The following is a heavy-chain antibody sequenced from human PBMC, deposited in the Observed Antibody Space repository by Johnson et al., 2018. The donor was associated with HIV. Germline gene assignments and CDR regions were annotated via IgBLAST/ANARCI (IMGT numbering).Heavy chain of an antibody. Sequence: QVQLVESGGGLVQPGGSLRLSCAASGFTFSSYAMHWVRQAPGKGLEWVAGISYDGSNKYYADSVKGRFTISRDNSKNTLYLQMNSLTAEDPAVYYCARESLTTSDAFDIWGQGTMVTVSS. CDR3: ARESLTTSDAFDI. J-gene: IGHJ3*02. D-gene: IGHD1-1*01. CDR1: GFTFSSYA. V-gene: IGHV3-30*04. CDR2: ISYDGSNK.